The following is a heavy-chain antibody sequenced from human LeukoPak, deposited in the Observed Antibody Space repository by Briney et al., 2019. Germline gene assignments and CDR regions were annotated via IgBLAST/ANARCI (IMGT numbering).Heavy chain of an antibody. J-gene: IGHJ5*02. V-gene: IGHV3-21*01. Sequence: GGSLRLSCAASGFTFSSYSMNWVRQAPGKGLEWVSSISSSSSYIYYADSVKGRFTISRDNAQNSLYLRMNSLRAEDTAVYYCARTVLRSLGEFSLRGWFDPWGQGTLVIVSS. CDR2: ISSSSSYI. CDR3: ARTVLRSLGEFSLRGWFDP. D-gene: IGHD3-16*01. CDR1: GFTFSSYS.